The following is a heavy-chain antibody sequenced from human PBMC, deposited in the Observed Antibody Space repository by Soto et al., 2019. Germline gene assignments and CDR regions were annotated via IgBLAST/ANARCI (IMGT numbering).Heavy chain of an antibody. D-gene: IGHD5-18*01. CDR2: MNPKSGGA. Sequence: ASVKVSCKTSGDTFTDYYTHWVRQAPGQGLEWMGWMNPKSGGAYFAQKFQGRVTLTRDTSIGTAYIEVNRLTYDDTAVYFCTRENTENSDGIYDSFHIWRQATTVTVSS. J-gene: IGHJ6*02. CDR1: GDTFTDYY. CDR3: TRENTENSDGIYDSFHI. V-gene: IGHV1-2*02.